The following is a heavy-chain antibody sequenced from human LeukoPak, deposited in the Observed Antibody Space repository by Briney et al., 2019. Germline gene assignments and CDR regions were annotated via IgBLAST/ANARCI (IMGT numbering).Heavy chain of an antibody. V-gene: IGHV4-38-2*01. CDR1: GYSISSGYY. CDR3: ARSPTTVTTIFRKDYFDY. J-gene: IGHJ4*02. CDR2: IYHSGST. D-gene: IGHD4-17*01. Sequence: SETLSLTCAVSGYSISSGYYWGWIRQPPGKGLEWIGSIYHSGSTYYNPSLKRRVTISVDTSKNQFSLKLSSVTAADTAVYYCARSPTTVTTIFRKDYFDYWGQGTLVTVSS.